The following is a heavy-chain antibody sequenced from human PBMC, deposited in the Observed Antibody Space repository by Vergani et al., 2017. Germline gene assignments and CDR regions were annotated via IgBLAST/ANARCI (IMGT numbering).Heavy chain of an antibody. Sequence: QVQLQEWGAGLLKTSETLSLTCGVSGGSFSDYYWSWIRQAPGMGLEWIGEVNHGGSTNYNPSLKGRVSISVDTSKNQFSLQLTSVTAADSALYFCASIARAPTRRNPPPDYWGQGILVTVSS. CDR2: VNHGGST. V-gene: IGHV4-34*01. CDR1: GGSFSDYY. D-gene: IGHD3-16*02. J-gene: IGHJ4*02. CDR3: ASIARAPTRRNPPPDY.